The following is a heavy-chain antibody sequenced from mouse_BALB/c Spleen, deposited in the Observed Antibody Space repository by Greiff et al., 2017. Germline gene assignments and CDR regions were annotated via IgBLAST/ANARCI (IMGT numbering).Heavy chain of an antibody. CDR3: ERYGYDGGSPYFDV. J-gene: IGHJ1*01. D-gene: IGHD1-1*01. Sequence: EVQRVESGPSLVKPSQTLSLTCSVTGDSFTSGYWNWIRKFPGNKLEYMGYISYSGSTYYYPSLKSRISITRDTSKNQYYLQLHSVTTKDTATYYCERYGYDGGSPYFDVWGAGTTVTVSS. V-gene: IGHV3-8*02. CDR1: GDSFTSGY. CDR2: ISYSGST.